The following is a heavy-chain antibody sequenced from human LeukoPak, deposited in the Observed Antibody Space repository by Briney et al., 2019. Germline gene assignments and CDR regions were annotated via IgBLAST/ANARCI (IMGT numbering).Heavy chain of an antibody. Sequence: SETLSLTCTVSGGSISSYYWSWIRQPPGKGLEWIGYIYYSGSTIYNPSLKSRVTISVDTSKNQFSLKLSSVTAADTAVYYCARLTGLYYYDSSGYYSWFDPWGQGTLVTVSS. CDR2: IYYSGST. D-gene: IGHD3-22*01. J-gene: IGHJ5*02. CDR1: GGSISSYY. V-gene: IGHV4-59*08. CDR3: ARLTGLYYYDSSGYYSWFDP.